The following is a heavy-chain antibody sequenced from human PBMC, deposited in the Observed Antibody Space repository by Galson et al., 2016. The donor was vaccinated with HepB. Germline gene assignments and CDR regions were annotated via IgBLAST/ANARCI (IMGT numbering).Heavy chain of an antibody. CDR2: SSRTGST. V-gene: IGHV4-34*01. D-gene: IGHD2-15*01. Sequence: SETLSLTCAVHGGSLSAYSWTWLRQPPGKGLEWIGESSRTGSTDYNPSLKSRVAFSVDTSKNQFSLNLNSVTDADTAVYYCATGYCSGGSCYSGAFHIWGRGTMVTVSS. CDR3: ATGYCSGGSCYSGAFHI. CDR1: GGSLSAYS. J-gene: IGHJ3*02.